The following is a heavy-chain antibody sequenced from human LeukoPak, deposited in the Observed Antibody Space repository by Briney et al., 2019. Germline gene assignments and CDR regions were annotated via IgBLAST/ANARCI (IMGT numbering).Heavy chain of an antibody. D-gene: IGHD5-24*01. CDR2: IYDSGST. CDR3: ARYHGPYYFDY. Sequence: SETLSLTCTVSGGSIRSSYYYWGWIRQPPGKGLEWIGSIYDSGSTNYNPSLKSRVTISVDKSKNQFSLKLSSVTAADTAVYYCARYHGPYYFDYWGQGTLVTVSS. V-gene: IGHV4-39*07. J-gene: IGHJ4*02. CDR1: GGSIRSSYYY.